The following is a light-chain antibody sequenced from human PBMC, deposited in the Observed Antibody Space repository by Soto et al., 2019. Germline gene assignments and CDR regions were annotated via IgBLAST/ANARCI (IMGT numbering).Light chain of an antibody. Sequence: LTQPPSVSVAPGQTARIPCGGDNIESKSVHWYQQHPGKAPKLMIYDVSKRPSGVPDRFSGSKSGNTASLTISGLQAEDEADYYCCLYVGGRTYVFGTGTKVTVL. CDR2: DVS. J-gene: IGLJ1*01. CDR1: NIESKS. V-gene: IGLV2-11*01. CDR3: CLYVGGRTYV.